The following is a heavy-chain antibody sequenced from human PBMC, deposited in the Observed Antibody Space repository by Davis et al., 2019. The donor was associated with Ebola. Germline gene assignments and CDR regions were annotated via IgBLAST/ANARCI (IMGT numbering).Heavy chain of an antibody. CDR2: IGGGGGGT. J-gene: IGHJ4*02. D-gene: IGHD6-6*01. CDR1: GFTFSYYV. V-gene: IGHV3-23*01. CDR3: VKSRPGFDF. Sequence: PGGSLRLSCAASGFTFSYYVMNWVRQSPGKGLEWVSDIGGGGGGTYYADSVKGRFTISRDNSKNTLYLQMNSLRDEDTAVYYCVKSRPGFDFWGQGTLVTVSS.